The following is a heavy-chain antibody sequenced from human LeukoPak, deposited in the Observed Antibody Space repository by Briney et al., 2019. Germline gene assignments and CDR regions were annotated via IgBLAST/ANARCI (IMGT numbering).Heavy chain of an antibody. D-gene: IGHD2-21*02. Sequence: PSETLSLTCTVSGGSISSYYWSWIRQPPGKGLEWIGYIYYSGSTNYNPSLKSRVTISVDTSKNQFSLKLSSVTAADTAVYYCARNPRYDGCGGDCGDYWGQGTLVTVSS. CDR1: GGSISSYY. CDR3: ARNPRYDGCGGDCGDY. CDR2: IYYSGST. V-gene: IGHV4-59*08. J-gene: IGHJ4*02.